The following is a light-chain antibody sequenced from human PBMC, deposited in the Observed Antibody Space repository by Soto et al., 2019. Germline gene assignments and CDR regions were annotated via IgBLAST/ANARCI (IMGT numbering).Light chain of an antibody. CDR2: AAS. V-gene: IGKV1-8*01. CDR3: QQASSFPPT. Sequence: AIRMTQSPSSFSASTGDRVTITCRASQGISIYLAWYQQKPGKAPKLLIYAASTLQSGVPSRFSGSGSGTEFTLIISSLQPEDFATYYCQQASSFPPTFGQGTRLEIK. J-gene: IGKJ5*01. CDR1: QGISIY.